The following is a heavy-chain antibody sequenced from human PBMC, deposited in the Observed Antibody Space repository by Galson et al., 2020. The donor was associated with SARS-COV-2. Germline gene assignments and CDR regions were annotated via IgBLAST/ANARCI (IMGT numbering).Heavy chain of an antibody. J-gene: IGHJ4*02. CDR2: ISYEGSIK. CDR1: GFTLNNFA. CDR3: VKVGGVFAFSSSYYLKD. Sequence: GESLKISCAASGFTLNNFAMHWVRQAPGKGLEWVAVISYEGSIKHYADSLKGRFTISRESSKNTLYLQLNSLETEDTAVYHCVKVGGVFAFSSSYYLKDWGQGVIVTVSS. D-gene: IGHD3-22*01. V-gene: IGHV3-30*04.